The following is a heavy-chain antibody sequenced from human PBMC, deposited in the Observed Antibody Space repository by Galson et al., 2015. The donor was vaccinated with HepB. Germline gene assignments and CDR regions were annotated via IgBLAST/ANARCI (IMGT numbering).Heavy chain of an antibody. J-gene: IGHJ3*02. D-gene: IGHD2-2*01. CDR1: GFTFSSYS. CDR3: ARELYCSSTSCPSYAFDI. CDR2: ISSSSSTI. V-gene: IGHV3-48*01. Sequence: SLRLSCAASGFTFSSYSMNWVRQAPGKGLEWVSYISSSSSTIYYADSVKGRFTISRDNAKNSLYLQMNSLRAEDTAVYYCARELYCSSTSCPSYAFDIWGQGTMVTVSS.